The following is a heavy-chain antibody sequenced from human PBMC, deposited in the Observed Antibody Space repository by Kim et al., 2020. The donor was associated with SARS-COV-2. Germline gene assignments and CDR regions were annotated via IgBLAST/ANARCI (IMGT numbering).Heavy chain of an antibody. D-gene: IGHD1-26*01. Sequence: GGSLRLSCAASGFTFRNYAMSWVRQAPWKGLEWVSVIDTSGGSTYYADSVKGRFTISRNNSKNTLYLQMNRLRAEDTATYYCAKGGANTRLGHFDYWGQGTLVTVSS. J-gene: IGHJ4*02. V-gene: IGHV3-23*01. CDR2: IDTSGGST. CDR1: GFTFRNYA. CDR3: AKGGANTRLGHFDY.